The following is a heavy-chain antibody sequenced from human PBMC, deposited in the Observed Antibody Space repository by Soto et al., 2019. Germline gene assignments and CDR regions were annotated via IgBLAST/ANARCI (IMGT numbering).Heavy chain of an antibody. CDR2: IDPSDSYT. CDR3: ARGGSSDWQVAFDI. CDR1: GYSFTSYW. Sequence: GGSLKISCNGSGYSFTSYWISWVRQMPGKGREWMGRIDPSDSYTNYSPSFQGHVTISADKSISTAYLQWSSLKAADTAVYYCARGGSSDWQVAFDIWGQGTMVTVSS. V-gene: IGHV5-10-1*01. J-gene: IGHJ3*02. D-gene: IGHD6-19*01.